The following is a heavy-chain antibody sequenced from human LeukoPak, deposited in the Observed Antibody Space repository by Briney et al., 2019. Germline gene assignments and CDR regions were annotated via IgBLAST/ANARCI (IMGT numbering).Heavy chain of an antibody. V-gene: IGHV3-74*01. Sequence: GGSLRLSCAASGFTFSSYWMPWVRQAPGAGLVWVSRINSDGSSTSYADSVKGRFTISRDNAKNTLYLQMNSLRAEDTAVYYCVLYDFWSGYFEHHNWFDPWGQGTLVTVSS. D-gene: IGHD3-3*01. CDR2: INSDGSST. CDR3: VLYDFWSGYFEHHNWFDP. J-gene: IGHJ5*02. CDR1: GFTFSSYW.